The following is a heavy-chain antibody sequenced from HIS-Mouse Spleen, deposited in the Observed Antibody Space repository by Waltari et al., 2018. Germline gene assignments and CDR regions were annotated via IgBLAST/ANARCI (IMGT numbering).Heavy chain of an antibody. D-gene: IGHD6-19*01. CDR1: GCTFSIYA. J-gene: IGHJ3*02. Sequence: QVQLVESGGGVVQPGRSLRLSCAASGCTFSIYAMHWVRQAPGKGLEWVAVISYDGSNKYYADSVKGRFTISRDNSKNTLYLQMNSLRAEDTAVYYCARGAVAGDAFDIWGQGTMVTVSS. CDR3: ARGAVAGDAFDI. CDR2: ISYDGSNK. V-gene: IGHV3-30*04.